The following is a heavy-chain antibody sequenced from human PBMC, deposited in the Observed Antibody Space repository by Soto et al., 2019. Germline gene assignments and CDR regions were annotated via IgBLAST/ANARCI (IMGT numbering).Heavy chain of an antibody. V-gene: IGHV1-8*01. CDR2: MSPSTGNT. CDR3: ARGDY. CDR1: GYTFTNYD. J-gene: IGHJ4*02. Sequence: QVPLVQSGAEVKKPGASMKVSCKTSGYTFTNYDINWVRQATGQGLEWMGFMSPSTGNTGYAQSLQGRITLTRDTSISTAYMELSSLRSEDTAGYFCARGDYWGQGTLVTVSS.